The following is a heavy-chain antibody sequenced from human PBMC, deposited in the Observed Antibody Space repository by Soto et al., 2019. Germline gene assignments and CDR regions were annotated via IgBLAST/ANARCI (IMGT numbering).Heavy chain of an antibody. J-gene: IGHJ4*02. D-gene: IGHD6-6*01. CDR3: ARVPQLVVFDS. V-gene: IGHV4-59*01. CDR1: GDSINTYY. Sequence: SETLSLTCTVSGDSINTYYWSWIRQPPGKGLEWIGYIYYSGSTNYNPSLKSRVTISIDTSKNQSSLKLSSVTAADTAVYYCARVPQLVVFDSWGQGTLVTVSS. CDR2: IYYSGST.